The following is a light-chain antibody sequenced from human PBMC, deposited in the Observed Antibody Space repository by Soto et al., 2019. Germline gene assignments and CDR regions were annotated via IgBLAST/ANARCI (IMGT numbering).Light chain of an antibody. CDR3: LQYGSSPPLT. J-gene: IGKJ4*01. V-gene: IGKV3-20*01. CDR2: GAS. CDR1: QSVSSSY. Sequence: EIVLTQSPGTLSLSTGERATLSCRASQSVSSSYLAWYQQKPGQAPRLLIYGASSRANGIPDRFSGSGSGTDFTLTISRLEPEDFAVYYCLQYGSSPPLTFGGGTKVEIK.